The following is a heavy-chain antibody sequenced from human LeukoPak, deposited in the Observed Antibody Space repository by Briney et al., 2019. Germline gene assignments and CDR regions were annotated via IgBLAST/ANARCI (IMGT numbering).Heavy chain of an antibody. CDR3: ARGRTHRRLWLGESTGGPFDY. CDR2: ISPNSGGT. CDR1: GYTFTGYY. V-gene: IGHV1-2*02. Sequence: ASVKVSCKASGYTFTGYYMHWVRQAPGQGLEWMGWISPNSGGTNYAQKFQGRVTMTRDTSISTAYMELSRLRSDDTAVYYCARGRTHRRLWLGESTGGPFDYWGQGTLVTVSS. J-gene: IGHJ4*02. D-gene: IGHD3-10*01.